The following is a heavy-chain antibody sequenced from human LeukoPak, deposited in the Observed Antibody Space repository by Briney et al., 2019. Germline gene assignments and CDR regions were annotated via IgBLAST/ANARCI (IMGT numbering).Heavy chain of an antibody. CDR1: GFTFSSYG. V-gene: IGHV3-30*03. D-gene: IGHD6-13*01. J-gene: IGHJ4*02. Sequence: GGSLRLSCAASGFTFSSYGMHWVRQAPGKGLEWVAVISYDGSNKYYADSVKGRFTISRDNSKNTLYLQMNSLRAEDTAVYYCATAAGTRHRPGLDYWGQGTLVTVSS. CDR2: ISYDGSNK. CDR3: ATAAGTRHRPGLDY.